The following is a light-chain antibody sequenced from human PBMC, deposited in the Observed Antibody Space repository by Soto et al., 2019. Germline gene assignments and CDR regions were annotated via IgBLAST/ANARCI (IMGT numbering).Light chain of an antibody. CDR2: LNSDGSH. Sequence: QPVLTQSPSASASLGASVKLTCTLSSGHSNYAIAWHQQQPEKGPRHLMKLNSDGSHSKGDGIPDRFSGSSSGAERYLTISSLQSEDEADYYCQTWGTGIVVFGGVTKLTVL. V-gene: IGLV4-69*01. CDR3: QTWGTGIVV. CDR1: SGHSNYA. J-gene: IGLJ2*01.